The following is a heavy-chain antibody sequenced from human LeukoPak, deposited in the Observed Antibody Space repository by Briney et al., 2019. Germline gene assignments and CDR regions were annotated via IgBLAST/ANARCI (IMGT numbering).Heavy chain of an antibody. Sequence: ASVKVSCKASGYTFTGYYMHWVRQSPGQGLEWMGWFNPNSGGTNYAQKFQGRVTMTRDTSISTAYMELSRLRSDDTAVYYCARGHRITGTTRAMDVWGKGTTVTVSS. CDR1: GYTFTGYY. J-gene: IGHJ6*03. V-gene: IGHV1-2*02. D-gene: IGHD1-7*01. CDR3: ARGHRITGTTRAMDV. CDR2: FNPNSGGT.